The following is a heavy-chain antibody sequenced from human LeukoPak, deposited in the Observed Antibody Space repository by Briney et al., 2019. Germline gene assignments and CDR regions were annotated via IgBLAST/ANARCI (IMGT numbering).Heavy chain of an antibody. CDR2: ISYDGSNE. D-gene: IGHD3-16*01. V-gene: IGHV3-30*18. J-gene: IGHJ4*02. CDR1: GFTFNSYG. CDR3: AKNRNTYAYIPIRYYFDY. Sequence: GGSLRLSCAASGFTFNSYGMHWVRQAPREGLEWVAVISYDGSNEYFADSVKGRFTISRDNSKNTLFLQMNSLRAEDTAMYYCAKNRNTYAYIPIRYYFDYWGQGTLVTVSS.